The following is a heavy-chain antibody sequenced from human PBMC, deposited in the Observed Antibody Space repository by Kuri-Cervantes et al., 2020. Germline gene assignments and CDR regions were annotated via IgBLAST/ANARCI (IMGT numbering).Heavy chain of an antibody. CDR2: IKQDGGEK. V-gene: IGHV3-7*03. D-gene: IGHD3-10*01. CDR1: GFTFSSCW. Sequence: GESLKISCAASGFTFSSCWMSWVRQAPGKGLEWVANIKQDGGEKYYVDSVKGRFTISRDNAKNSLYLQMNSLRAEDTAVYYCAKDLVTMVRGVFDYWGQGTLVTVSS. CDR3: AKDLVTMVRGVFDY. J-gene: IGHJ4*02.